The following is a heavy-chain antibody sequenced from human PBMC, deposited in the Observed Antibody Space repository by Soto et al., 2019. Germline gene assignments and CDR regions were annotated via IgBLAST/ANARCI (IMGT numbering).Heavy chain of an antibody. D-gene: IGHD6-19*01. CDR1: EFTFGEFA. J-gene: IGHJ4*02. CDR2: STSDDSTE. V-gene: IGHV3-30*09. Sequence: GRTLRLSCAAPEFTFGEFAMHWVGYAPGKGLKWVAVSTSDDSTENYADSVKGRFAISRDTSKNTLYLQMNSLKNDDTAMYYCATGRFDTSGWYFDSWGQGPLVTVPP. CDR3: ATGRFDTSGWYFDS.